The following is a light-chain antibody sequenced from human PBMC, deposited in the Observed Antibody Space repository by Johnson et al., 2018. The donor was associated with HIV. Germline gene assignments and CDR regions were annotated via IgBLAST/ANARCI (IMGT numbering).Light chain of an antibody. CDR1: TSNIGKNY. CDR2: ENN. Sequence: QSVLTQPPSVSAAPGQKVTISCSGSTSNIGKNYVSWYQQLPGTAPKLLIYENNRRPSGTPDRFSGSKSGTSATLAITGLQTGDEADYYCGTWAGSGGVFGTGTKVTVL. V-gene: IGLV1-51*02. CDR3: GTWAGSGGV. J-gene: IGLJ1*01.